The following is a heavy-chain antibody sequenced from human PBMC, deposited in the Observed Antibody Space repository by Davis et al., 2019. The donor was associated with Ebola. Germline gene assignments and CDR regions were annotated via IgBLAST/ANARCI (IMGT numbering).Heavy chain of an antibody. D-gene: IGHD1-26*01. CDR1: SYTFTSSG. Sequence: ASVTVSCKASSYTFTSSGISWVRQAPGQGLEWMGWSSAYNGNTNYAQKLQGRVTMTTDTSRSTAYMELRSLRSDDTAVYYCAREAGATTRIYDSWGQGTLVTVSS. J-gene: IGHJ5*01. V-gene: IGHV1-18*01. CDR3: AREAGATTRIYDS. CDR2: SSAYNGNT.